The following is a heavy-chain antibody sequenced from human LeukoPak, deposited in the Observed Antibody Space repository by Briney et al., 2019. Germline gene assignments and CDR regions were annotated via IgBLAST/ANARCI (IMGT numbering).Heavy chain of an antibody. CDR2: IHPNSGGT. CDR1: GYTFTGYY. J-gene: IGHJ4*02. D-gene: IGHD2-2*01. V-gene: IGHV1-2*02. CDR3: ARDRVVVPAAFDY. Sequence: GASVKVSCKASGYTFTGYYMHWVRQAPGQGLEWMGWIHPNSGGTNYAQKFQGRVTMTRDTSISTAYMELSRLRSDDTAVYYCARDRVVVPAAFDYWGQGTLVTVSS.